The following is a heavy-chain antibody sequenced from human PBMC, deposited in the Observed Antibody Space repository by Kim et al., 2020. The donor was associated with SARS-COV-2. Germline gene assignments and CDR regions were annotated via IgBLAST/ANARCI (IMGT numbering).Heavy chain of an antibody. CDR2: ISYDGSNK. J-gene: IGHJ4*02. V-gene: IGHV3-30-3*01. Sequence: GGSLRLSCAASGFTFSSYAMHWVRQAPGKGLEWVAVISYDGSNKYYADSVKGRFTISRDNSKNTLYLQMNSLRAEDTAVYYCARGSKEKYYFDYWGQGTLVTVSS. CDR3: ARGSKEKYYFDY. CDR1: GFTFSSYA.